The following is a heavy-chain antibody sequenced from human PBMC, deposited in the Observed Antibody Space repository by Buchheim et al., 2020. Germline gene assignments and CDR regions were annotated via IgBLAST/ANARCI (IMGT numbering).Heavy chain of an antibody. J-gene: IGHJ6*02. Sequence: QVQLQESGPGLVKPSETLSLTCTVSGGSISSYYWSWIRQPPGKGLEWIGYIYYSGSTNYNPSPQSRVTISVDTSQNQFSLQLSSVTAADTAVYYCARTVTIFGVVIMRDYYGMDVWGQGTT. CDR1: GGSISSYY. V-gene: IGHV4-59*01. CDR2: IYYSGST. D-gene: IGHD3-3*01. CDR3: ARTVTIFGVVIMRDYYGMDV.